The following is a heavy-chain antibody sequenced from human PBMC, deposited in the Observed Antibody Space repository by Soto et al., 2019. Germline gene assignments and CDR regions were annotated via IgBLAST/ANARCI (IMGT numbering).Heavy chain of an antibody. D-gene: IGHD3-9*01. CDR2: IIPILGIA. Sequence: QVQLVQSGAEVKKPGSSVKVSCKASGGTFSSYAISWVRQAPGQGLEWMGRIIPILGIANYAQKFQGRVKITADKSTSTAYMELSSLRSEDTAVYYCARGILTDWGWFDPWGQGTLVTVSS. CDR3: ARGILTDWGWFDP. J-gene: IGHJ5*02. V-gene: IGHV1-69*04. CDR1: GGTFSSYA.